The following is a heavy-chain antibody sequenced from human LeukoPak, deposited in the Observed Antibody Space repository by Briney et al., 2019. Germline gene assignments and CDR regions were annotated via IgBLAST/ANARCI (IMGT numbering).Heavy chain of an antibody. D-gene: IGHD3-10*01. CDR1: GFTLSSYA. J-gene: IGHJ4*02. Sequence: PGGSLRLSCAASGFTLSSYAMSWVRQAPGKGLEWVSAISGSGGSTYYADSVKGRFTISRDNSKNTLYLQMNSLRAEDTAVYYCAKDLNYYGSGSAMGSRGQGTLVTVSS. CDR2: ISGSGGST. V-gene: IGHV3-23*01. CDR3: AKDLNYYGSGSAMGS.